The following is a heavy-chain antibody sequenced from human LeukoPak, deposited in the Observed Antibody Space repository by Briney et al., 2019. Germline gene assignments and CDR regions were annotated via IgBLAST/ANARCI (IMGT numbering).Heavy chain of an antibody. CDR1: GFIFSNYG. CDR2: IRHNGRDK. J-gene: IGHJ4*02. Sequence: GGSLRLSCTASGFIFSNYGINWVRQAPGKGLEWVTLIRHNGRDKDYADSVKGRVTISRDNSKNTVYLYMTTLRPDDTALYYGAKDGDGLDCWGQGTQVTVSS. D-gene: IGHD3-10*01. V-gene: IGHV3-30*02. CDR3: AKDGDGLDC.